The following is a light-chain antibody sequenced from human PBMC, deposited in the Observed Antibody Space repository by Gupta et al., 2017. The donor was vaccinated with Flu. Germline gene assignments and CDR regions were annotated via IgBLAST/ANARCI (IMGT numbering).Light chain of an antibody. J-gene: IGKJ2*01. CDR2: KTS. V-gene: IGKV1-5*03. CDR1: QSVRTW. Sequence: PSTLSASLGDRVTITCRASQSVRTWLAWYQQKPVRAPKLLIYKTSSLESGVPSRFSGGGSGTEFTLTISSLQPDDSATYYCQEDKNDHNSFGQGTKVEIK. CDR3: QEDKNDHNS.